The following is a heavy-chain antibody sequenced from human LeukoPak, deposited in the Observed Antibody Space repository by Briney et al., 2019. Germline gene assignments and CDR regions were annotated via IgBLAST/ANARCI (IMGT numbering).Heavy chain of an antibody. Sequence: ASVKVSCKASGYTFTSYAMHWVRQAPGQRLEWMGWINAGNGNTKYSQKFQGRVTITRDTSASTAYMELSSLRSEDTAVYYCARGHSYGYYYYYGMDVWGQGTTVTVSS. CDR3: ARGHSYGYYYYYGMDV. CDR1: GYTFTSYA. D-gene: IGHD5-18*01. J-gene: IGHJ6*02. CDR2: INAGNGNT. V-gene: IGHV1-3*01.